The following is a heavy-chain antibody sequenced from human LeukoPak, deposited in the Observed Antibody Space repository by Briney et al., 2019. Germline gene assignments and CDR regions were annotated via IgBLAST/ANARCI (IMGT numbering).Heavy chain of an antibody. CDR2: ISGSGGST. CDR1: GFTFSSYA. Sequence: GGSLRLSCAASGFTFSSYAMSWVRQAPGKGLEWVSAISGSGGSTYYADSVNGRFTISRDNSKNTLYLQMNSLRAEDTAVYYCAKDQGVAAAGTDDGYWGQGTLVTVSS. J-gene: IGHJ4*02. D-gene: IGHD6-13*01. CDR3: AKDQGVAAAGTDDGY. V-gene: IGHV3-23*01.